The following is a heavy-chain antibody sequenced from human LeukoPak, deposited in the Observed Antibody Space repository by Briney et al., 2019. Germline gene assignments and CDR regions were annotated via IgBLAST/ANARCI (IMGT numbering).Heavy chain of an antibody. CDR1: GYTFTNYD. J-gene: IGHJ5*02. Sequence: ASVKVSCKASGYTFTNYDINWVRQAPGEGPEWMGWMNSNSENTGYAQKFQGRVAMTRNTAISTAYMELSSLKSEDTAVYYCARGGYSGYDFGGVGLDPWGQGTLVTVSS. D-gene: IGHD5-12*01. V-gene: IGHV1-8*01. CDR2: MNSNSENT. CDR3: ARGGYSGYDFGGVGLDP.